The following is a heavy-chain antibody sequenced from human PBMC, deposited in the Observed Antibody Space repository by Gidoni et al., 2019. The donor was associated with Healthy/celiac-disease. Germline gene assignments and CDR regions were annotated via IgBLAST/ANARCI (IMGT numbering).Heavy chain of an antibody. J-gene: IGHJ6*02. Sequence: QVQLVQSGAEVKKPGASVKVSCKASGYTFTSYDINWVRQATGQGLEWMGWMNPNSGNTGYAQKFQGRVTMTRNTSISTAYMELSSLRSEDTAVYYCARGPVIMGGYYYYYGMDVWGQGTTVTVSS. D-gene: IGHD3-10*01. CDR2: MNPNSGNT. CDR1: GYTFTSYD. V-gene: IGHV1-8*01. CDR3: ARGPVIMGGYYYYYGMDV.